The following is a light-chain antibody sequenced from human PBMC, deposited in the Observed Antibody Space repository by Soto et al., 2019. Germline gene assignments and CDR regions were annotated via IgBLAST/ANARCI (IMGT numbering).Light chain of an antibody. CDR2: DAT. V-gene: IGKV1-5*01. Sequence: DIQMTQSPSSLSASLGDRVTITCRASQSISSYLNWYQQKPGKAPKLLIHDATSLESGVPSRFSGSGSGTEFTLTISSLQPDDFATYYCQQYSSYWTFAQGTKWIS. J-gene: IGKJ1*01. CDR3: QQYSSYWT. CDR1: QSISSY.